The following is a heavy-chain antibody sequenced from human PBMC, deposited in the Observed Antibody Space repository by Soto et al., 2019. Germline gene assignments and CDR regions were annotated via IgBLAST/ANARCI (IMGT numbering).Heavy chain of an antibody. CDR2: INPIFGTA. J-gene: IGHJ4*02. V-gene: IGHV1-69*06. D-gene: IGHD5-12*01. CDR1: GGTFSNSA. CDR3: ASSKMATKTELPPNYFDY. Sequence: QVQLVQSGAEVMKPGSSVKVSCKPSGGTFSNSAISWVRQAPGQGLEWMGGINPIFGTANYAQKFQGRVTITADKSTSTAYMELSSLRSDDTAVYYCASSKMATKTELPPNYFDYWGQGTLVPVSS.